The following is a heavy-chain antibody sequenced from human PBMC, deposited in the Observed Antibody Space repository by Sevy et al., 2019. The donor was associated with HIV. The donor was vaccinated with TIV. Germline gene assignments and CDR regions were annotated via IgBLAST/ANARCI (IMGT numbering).Heavy chain of an antibody. D-gene: IGHD4-17*01. CDR1: GFTFSDYY. V-gene: IGHV3-11*01. J-gene: IGHJ6*02. CDR3: ARDHVKDGDLGDYYYFAMDV. CDR2: ISGSDGVI. Sequence: GGSLRLSCAASGFTFSDYYMSWIRQAPGKGLEWLSYISGSDGVIYYADSVKGRFTISRDNAKNSLYLRMSSLRAEDTAVYYCARDHVKDGDLGDYYYFAMDVWGQGTTVTVSS.